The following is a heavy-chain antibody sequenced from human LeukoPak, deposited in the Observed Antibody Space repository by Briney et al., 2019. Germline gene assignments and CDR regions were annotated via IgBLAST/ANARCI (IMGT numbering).Heavy chain of an antibody. CDR1: GYTFTSYG. Sequence: ASVKVSCKASGYTFTSYGISWVRQAPGQGLEWMGWISAYNGNTNYAQKLQGRVTMTTDTSTSTAYMELRSLRSDDTAVYYCARGAVGDGRQRWQPNDYWGKGTLVTVSS. D-gene: IGHD4-23*01. J-gene: IGHJ4*02. CDR3: ARGAVGDGRQRWQPNDY. CDR2: ISAYNGNT. V-gene: IGHV1-18*01.